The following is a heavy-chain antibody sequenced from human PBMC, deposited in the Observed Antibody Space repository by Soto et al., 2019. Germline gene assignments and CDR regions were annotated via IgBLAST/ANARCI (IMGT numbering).Heavy chain of an antibody. V-gene: IGHV4-31*03. D-gene: IGHD3-10*01. CDR3: ARSPAMVRGVIHAFDI. J-gene: IGHJ3*02. CDR1: GGSISSGGYY. CDR2: IYYSGST. Sequence: QVQLQESGPGLVKPSQTLSLTCTVSGGSISSGGYYWSWIRQHPGKGLAWIGYIYYSGSTYYNPSLKSRVTKSVDTSKNQFSLKLSSVTAADTAVYYCARSPAMVRGVIHAFDIWGKGTMVTVSS.